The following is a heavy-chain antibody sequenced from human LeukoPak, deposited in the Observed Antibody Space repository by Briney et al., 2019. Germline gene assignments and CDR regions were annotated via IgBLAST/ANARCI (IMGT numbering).Heavy chain of an antibody. CDR1: GFTFSSYE. Sequence: GGSLRLSCAASGFTFSSYEMNWVRQAPGKGLEWVSYISSSGSTIYYADSVKGRFTISRDNAKNSLYLQMNSLRAEDTAVYYCARLGRGVYYYMDVWAKGTTVTISS. J-gene: IGHJ6*03. D-gene: IGHD3-10*01. CDR3: ARLGRGVYYYMDV. V-gene: IGHV3-48*03. CDR2: ISSSGSTI.